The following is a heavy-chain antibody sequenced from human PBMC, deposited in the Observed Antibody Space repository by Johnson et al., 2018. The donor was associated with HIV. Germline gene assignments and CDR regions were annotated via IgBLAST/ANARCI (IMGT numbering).Heavy chain of an antibody. J-gene: IGHJ3*02. V-gene: IGHV3-7*05. Sequence: EVQLVESGGGLVQPGGSLRLSCAASGFTFTNAWMSCVRQAPGKGLEWVANIKEDGSQRYYVDSVRGRFTISRDNAKNSLYLQMNSLRVEDTAVYYCARPIVRGASDIWGQGTMVTVSS. CDR1: GFTFTNAW. D-gene: IGHD3-10*01. CDR2: IKEDGSQR. CDR3: ARPIVRGASDI.